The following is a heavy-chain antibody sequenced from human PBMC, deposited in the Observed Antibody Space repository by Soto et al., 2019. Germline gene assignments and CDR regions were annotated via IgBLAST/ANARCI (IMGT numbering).Heavy chain of an antibody. CDR2: IKSKTDGGTT. D-gene: IGHD3-22*01. CDR3: TTALPLSYYDSSGYEFGETTADNWFDP. V-gene: IGHV3-15*07. Sequence: EVQLVESGGGLVKPGGSLRLSCAASGFTFSNAWMNWVRQAPGKGLEWVGRIKSKTDGGTTDYAAPVKGRFTISRDDSKNTLYLQMNSLKTEDTAVYYCTTALPLSYYDSSGYEFGETTADNWFDPWGQGTLVTVSS. CDR1: GFTFSNAW. J-gene: IGHJ5*02.